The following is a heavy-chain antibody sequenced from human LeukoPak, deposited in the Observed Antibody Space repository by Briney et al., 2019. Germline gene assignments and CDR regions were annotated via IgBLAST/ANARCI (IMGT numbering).Heavy chain of an antibody. CDR2: INWNGGST. CDR1: GFTFDDYG. Sequence: RPGGSLRLSCAASGFTFDDYGMSWVRQAPGKGLEWVSGINWNGGSTGYADSVKGRFTISRDNAKNSLYLQMNSLRAEDTAVYYCARAGYSSSWYPRATYFDYWGQGTLVTVSS. CDR3: ARAGYSSSWYPRATYFDY. J-gene: IGHJ4*02. D-gene: IGHD6-13*01. V-gene: IGHV3-20*04.